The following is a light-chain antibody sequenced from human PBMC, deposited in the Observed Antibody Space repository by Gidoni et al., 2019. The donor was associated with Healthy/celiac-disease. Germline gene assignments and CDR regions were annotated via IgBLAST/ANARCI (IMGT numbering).Light chain of an antibody. CDR3: QQSYSTRWT. Sequence: DIQMTQSPSSLSASVGDRVTITCRASQSISSYLNWYQQKPGKAPKLLIYAASSLQSGVPSRFSGSGSGTDFTLTISSLQPEDFATYYCQQSYSTRWTFXPXTKVXIK. CDR1: QSISSY. J-gene: IGKJ3*01. V-gene: IGKV1-39*01. CDR2: AAS.